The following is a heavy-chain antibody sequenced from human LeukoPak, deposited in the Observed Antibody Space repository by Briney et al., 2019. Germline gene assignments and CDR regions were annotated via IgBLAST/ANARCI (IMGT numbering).Heavy chain of an antibody. CDR2: INHSGST. J-gene: IGHJ5*02. D-gene: IGHD2-2*01. CDR1: GGSFSGYY. CDR3: ARGSGYCSSTSCHAYNWFDP. Sequence: SETLSLTCAVYGGSFSGYYWSWIRQPPGKGLEWIGEINHSGSTNYNPSLKSRVTISVDTSKNQFSLKLSSVTAADTAVYYCARGSGYCSSTSCHAYNWFDPWGQGTLVTVSS. V-gene: IGHV4-34*01.